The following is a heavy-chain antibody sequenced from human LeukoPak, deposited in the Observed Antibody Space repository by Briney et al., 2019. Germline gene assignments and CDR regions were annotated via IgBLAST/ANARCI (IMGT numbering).Heavy chain of an antibody. D-gene: IGHD3-22*01. Sequence: PSETLSLTCTVSGGSISSYYWSWIRQPPGKGLEWIGYIYYSGSTNSNPSLKSRVTVSVDTSNNQFSLRLSSVTSADTAVYYCARHELYYYDSSDYWGYYFDYCGPGTLVTVSS. V-gene: IGHV4-59*08. CDR1: GGSISSYY. J-gene: IGHJ4*02. CDR2: IYYSGST. CDR3: ARHELYYYDSSDYWGYYFDY.